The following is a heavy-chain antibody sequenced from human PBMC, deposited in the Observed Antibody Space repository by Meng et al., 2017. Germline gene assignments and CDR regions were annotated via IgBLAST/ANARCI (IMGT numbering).Heavy chain of an antibody. Sequence: VQLVESGGGVVQPGRSLRLSCAASGFTFSSYAMHWVRQAPGKGLEWVAVISYDGSNKYYADSVKGRFTISRDNSKNTLYLQMNSLRAEDTAVYYCARDMNIVATNPHDFDYWGQGTLVTVSS. V-gene: IGHV3-30*17. J-gene: IGHJ4*02. D-gene: IGHD5-12*01. CDR1: GFTFSSYA. CDR2: ISYDGSNK. CDR3: ARDMNIVATNPHDFDY.